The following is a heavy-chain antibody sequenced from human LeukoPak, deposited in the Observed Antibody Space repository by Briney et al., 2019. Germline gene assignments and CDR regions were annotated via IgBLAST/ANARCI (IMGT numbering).Heavy chain of an antibody. D-gene: IGHD6-19*01. CDR3: ARLNFGSGWYIPGIFDY. CDR2: IYTSGGT. J-gene: IGHJ4*02. CDR1: GGSISSGSYY. Sequence: SETLSLTCTVSGGSISSGSYYWSWIRQPAGKGLEWIGRIYTSGGTNYNPSLKSRVTISVDTSKNQFSLKLSSVTAADTAVYYCARLNFGSGWYIPGIFDYWGQGTLVTVSS. V-gene: IGHV4-61*02.